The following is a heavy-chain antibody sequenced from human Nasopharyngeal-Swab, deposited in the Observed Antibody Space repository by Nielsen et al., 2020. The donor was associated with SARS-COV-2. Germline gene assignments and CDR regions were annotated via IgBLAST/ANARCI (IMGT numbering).Heavy chain of an antibody. CDR2: INHSGTT. V-gene: IGHV4-34*01. D-gene: IGHD3-22*01. CDR3: ARGHRSISMIVVVIATAHFYFDS. J-gene: IGHJ4*02. Sequence: SETLSLTCAVYGGSFSGYYWSWIRQPPGKVLEWIWEINHSGTTSYNPSLKSRVTISSDTSKNQFSLKLSSVTAADTAVYYCARGHRSISMIVVVIATAHFYFDSWGRGTLVTVTS. CDR1: GGSFSGYY.